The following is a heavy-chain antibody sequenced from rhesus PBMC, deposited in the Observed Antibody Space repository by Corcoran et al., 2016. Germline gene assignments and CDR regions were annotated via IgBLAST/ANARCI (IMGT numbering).Heavy chain of an antibody. V-gene: IGHV4-76*01. CDR3: ARAYYYSGSYPYYGLDS. CDR2: IYGSSGNT. CDR1: GGPISSGYD. Sequence: QVQLQESGPGGVKPSETLSLTCAVPGGPISSGYDWSWIRQPPGKGLEWIGYIYGSSGNTNYNPPRKNRVTISKDASKNQFSLKLSSVTAADTAVYYCARAYYYSGSYPYYGLDSWGQGVVVTVSS. J-gene: IGHJ6*01. D-gene: IGHD3-16*01.